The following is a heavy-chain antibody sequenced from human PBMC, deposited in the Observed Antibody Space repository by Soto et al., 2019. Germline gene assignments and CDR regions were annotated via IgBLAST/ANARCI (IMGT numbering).Heavy chain of an antibody. CDR3: ARAPSFPYYYGSGTTFFSYYGMDV. CDR1: GFTFSSYG. V-gene: IGHV3-33*01. CDR2: IWYDGSNK. Sequence: GGSLRLSCASSGFTFSSYGMRWVRQAPGKGLEWVAVIWYDGSNKYYADSVKGRFTISRDNSKNTLYLQMNSLRAEDTAVYYCARAPSFPYYYGSGTTFFSYYGMDVWSQGTTVTVSS. J-gene: IGHJ6*02. D-gene: IGHD3-10*01.